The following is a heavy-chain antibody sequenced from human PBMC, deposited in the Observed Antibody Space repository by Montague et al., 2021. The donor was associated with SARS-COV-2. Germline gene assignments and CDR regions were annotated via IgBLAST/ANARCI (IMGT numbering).Heavy chain of an antibody. J-gene: IGHJ4*02. CDR2: INHSGYT. CDR1: GASSSNYY. D-gene: IGHD5-12*01. V-gene: IGHV4-34*01. Sequence: SETLSLTCAVYGASSSNYYWSWIRQSPGKGLEWVGEINHSGYTDYNPSLESRLTISLDSSKEQLSLKMTSVTAADTAIYYCASAPRYSFGFWAYWGQGTLVSVSS. CDR3: ASAPRYSFGFWAY.